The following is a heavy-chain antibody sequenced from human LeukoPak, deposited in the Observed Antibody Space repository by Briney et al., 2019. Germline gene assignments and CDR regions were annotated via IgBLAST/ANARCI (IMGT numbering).Heavy chain of an antibody. V-gene: IGHV4-39*01. J-gene: IGHJ6*03. CDR1: GGSISSSSYY. CDR3: ARLGGNDYDFWSGYHKYYMDI. CDR2: IYYSGST. D-gene: IGHD3-3*01. Sequence: SETLSLTCTVSGGSISSSSYYWGWIRQPPGKGLEWIGSIYYSGSTYYNPSLKSRVTISVDTSKNQFSLKLSSVTAADTAVYYCARLGGNDYDFWSGYHKYYMDIWGKGTTVTVSS.